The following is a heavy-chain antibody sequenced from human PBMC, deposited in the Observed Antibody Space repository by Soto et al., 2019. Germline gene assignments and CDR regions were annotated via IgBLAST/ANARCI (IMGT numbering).Heavy chain of an antibody. J-gene: IGHJ6*02. V-gene: IGHV5-10-1*01. CDR1: GYSFTSYW. Sequence: PGESLKISCKGSGYSFTSYWISWVRQMPGKGLEWMGRIDPSDSYTNYSPSFQGHVTISADKSISTAYLQWSSLKASDTAMYYCASPQGGDYVDYYYGMDVWGQGTTVTVSS. CDR3: ASPQGGDYVDYYYGMDV. CDR2: IDPSDSYT. D-gene: IGHD4-17*01.